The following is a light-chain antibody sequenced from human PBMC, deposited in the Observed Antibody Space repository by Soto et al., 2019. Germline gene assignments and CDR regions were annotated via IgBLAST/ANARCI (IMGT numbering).Light chain of an antibody. V-gene: IGLV1-44*01. CDR2: SNN. J-gene: IGLJ1*01. CDR3: AAGEDSLSQFV. CDR1: TSNIATNT. Sequence: QSVVTQPPSASGTPGQTVTIYCSGRTSNIATNTVNWYQQLPETAPRLLTHSNNQRPSGVPDSFSASKSGTSAALVISGLQDEEESYYYCAAGEDSLSQFVFGTGTKLPVL.